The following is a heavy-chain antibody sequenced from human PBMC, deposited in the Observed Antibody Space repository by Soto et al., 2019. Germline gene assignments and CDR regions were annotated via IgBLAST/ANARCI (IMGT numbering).Heavy chain of an antibody. J-gene: IGHJ5*02. Sequence: SETLSLTCTVSGGSISSSSYYWGWIRQPPGNGLEWIGSIYYSGSTYYNPSLKSRVTISVDTSKNQFSLKLSSVTAADTAVYYCATTPQGGWIQLSSGGNNWFDPWGQGTLVTVSS. D-gene: IGHD5-18*01. CDR3: ATTPQGGWIQLSSGGNNWFDP. CDR1: GGSISSSSYY. V-gene: IGHV4-39*01. CDR2: IYYSGST.